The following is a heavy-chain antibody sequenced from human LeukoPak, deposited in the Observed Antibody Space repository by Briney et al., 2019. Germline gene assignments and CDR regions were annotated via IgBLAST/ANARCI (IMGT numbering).Heavy chain of an antibody. CDR2: ISDSGDST. D-gene: IGHD3-16*02. CDR1: AFTLNNYA. Sequence: TGGSLRLSCTASAFTLNNYAMNRVRQAPGKGLEWVSGISDSGDSTYYADSVKGRFTISRDSSKNTVSLQMSSLRAEDTAVYYCAKSLRYRYGGCLGDWGQGTLVTVSS. J-gene: IGHJ4*02. V-gene: IGHV3-23*01. CDR3: AKSLRYRYGGCLGD.